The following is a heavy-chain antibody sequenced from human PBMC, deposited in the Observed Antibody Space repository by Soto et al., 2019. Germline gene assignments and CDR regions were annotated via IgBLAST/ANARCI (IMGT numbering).Heavy chain of an antibody. J-gene: IGHJ3*02. D-gene: IGHD3-22*01. Sequence: ASVKVSCKASGFTFTSSAVQWVRQARGQRLEWIGWIVVGSGNTNYAQKFQERVTITRDMSTSTAYMELSSPRSEDTAVYYCAAARYYYDSSGYYPGGAFDIWGQGTMVTVSS. CDR3: AAARYYYDSSGYYPGGAFDI. CDR1: GFTFTSSA. CDR2: IVVGSGNT. V-gene: IGHV1-58*01.